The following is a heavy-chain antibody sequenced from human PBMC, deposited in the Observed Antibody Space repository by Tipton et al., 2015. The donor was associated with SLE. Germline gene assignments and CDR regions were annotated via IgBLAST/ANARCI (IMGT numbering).Heavy chain of an antibody. CDR3: ARVQFSSGWLFDY. D-gene: IGHD6-19*01. CDR2: ISWDGGST. CDR1: GFTFDDYT. J-gene: IGHJ4*02. V-gene: IGHV3-43*01. Sequence: SLRLSCAASGFTFDDYTMHWVRQAPGKGLEWVSLISWDGGSTYYADSVKGRFTISRDNAKNSLYLQMNSLRAEDTAVYYCARVQFSSGWLFDYWGQGTLVTVSS.